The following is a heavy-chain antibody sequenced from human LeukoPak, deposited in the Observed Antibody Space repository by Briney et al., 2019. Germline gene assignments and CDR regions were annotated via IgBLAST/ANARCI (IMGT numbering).Heavy chain of an antibody. J-gene: IGHJ4*02. V-gene: IGHV3-21*01. CDR2: ISRRSGYI. Sequence: GGSLRLSCAASGFTFSSYSMNWVRQAPGKGLEWGSSISRRSGYIYYADSVKGRFTISRDNAKNSLYLQMNSLRAEDTAVYYCARGVSGTMVRGVIAHWGQGTLVTVSS. CDR3: ARGVSGTMVRGVIAH. D-gene: IGHD3-10*01. CDR1: GFTFSSYS.